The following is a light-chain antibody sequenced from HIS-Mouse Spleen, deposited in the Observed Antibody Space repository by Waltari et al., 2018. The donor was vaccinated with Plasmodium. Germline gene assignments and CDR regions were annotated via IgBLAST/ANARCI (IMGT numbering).Light chain of an antibody. CDR2: DVS. V-gene: IGLV2-11*01. J-gene: IGLJ1*01. CDR1: SSDVGGYNY. CDR3: CSYAGSYTDV. Sequence: QSALTQPRSVSGSPGQSVTISCTGTSSDVGGYNYVSWYQQHPGKAPKLMIYDVSKRPSGGPVRFSVSTSGNAASLTISGRQAEDEADYYCCSYAGSYTDVFGTGTKVTVL.